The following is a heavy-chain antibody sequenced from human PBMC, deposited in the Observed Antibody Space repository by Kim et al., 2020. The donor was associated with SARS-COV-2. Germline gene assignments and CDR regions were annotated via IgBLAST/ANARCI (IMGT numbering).Heavy chain of an antibody. Sequence: GGSLRLSCAASGFTFSNAWMSWVRQAPGKGLEWVGRIKSKTDGGTTDYAAPVKGRFTISRDDSKNTLYLQMNSLKTEDTAVYYCTTRNYVRVSLVDYWGQGTLVTVSS. CDR2: IKSKTDGGTT. D-gene: IGHD3-10*02. CDR3: TTRNYVRVSLVDY. CDR1: GFTFSNAW. V-gene: IGHV3-15*01. J-gene: IGHJ4*02.